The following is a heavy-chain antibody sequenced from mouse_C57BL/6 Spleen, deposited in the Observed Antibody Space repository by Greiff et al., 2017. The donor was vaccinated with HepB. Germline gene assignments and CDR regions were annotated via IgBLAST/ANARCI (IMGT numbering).Heavy chain of an antibody. J-gene: IGHJ4*01. CDR3: AREGILRGNYAMDY. Sequence: VQLQQPGAELVKPGASVKLSCKASGYTFTSYWMHWVKQRPGQGLEWIGMIHPNSGSTNYNEKFKSKATLTVDTSSSTAYMQLSSLTSEDSAVYYCAREGILRGNYAMDYWGQGTSVTVSS. CDR2: IHPNSGST. CDR1: GYTFTSYW. V-gene: IGHV1-64*01. D-gene: IGHD1-1*01.